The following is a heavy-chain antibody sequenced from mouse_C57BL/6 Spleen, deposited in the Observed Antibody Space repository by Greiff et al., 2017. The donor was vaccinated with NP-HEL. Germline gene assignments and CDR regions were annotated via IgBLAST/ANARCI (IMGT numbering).Heavy chain of an antibody. CDR2: IHPSDSDT. Sequence: QVQLQQPGAELVKPGASVKPGASGYTFTSYWKHWVKERPGQGLEWIGRIHPSDSDTNYNQKVKGKATLTVDKSSSTAYMQLSSLTSEDSAVYYCAIDYYGSSPWYFDVWGTGTTVTVSS. V-gene: IGHV1-74*01. CDR3: AIDYYGSSPWYFDV. CDR1: GYTFTSYW. D-gene: IGHD1-1*01. J-gene: IGHJ1*03.